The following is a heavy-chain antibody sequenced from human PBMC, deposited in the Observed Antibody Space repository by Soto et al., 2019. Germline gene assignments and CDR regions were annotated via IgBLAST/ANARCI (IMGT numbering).Heavy chain of an antibody. CDR1: GGSFSTYY. CDR3: ARGGSNDWQVAFDI. J-gene: IGHJ3*02. D-gene: IGHD3-9*01. CDR2: INHSGNN. Sequence: LSLTCVVSGGSFSTYYYNWIRQSPGKGLEWIGEINHSGNNNYSPSLKSRVTMSLDTSKNQFSLKLTSVTAADTAVYYCARGGSNDWQVAFDIWGQGTMVTVSS. V-gene: IGHV4-34*01.